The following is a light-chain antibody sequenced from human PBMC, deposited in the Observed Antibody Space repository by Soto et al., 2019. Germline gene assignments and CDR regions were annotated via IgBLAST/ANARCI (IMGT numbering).Light chain of an antibody. Sequence: QSVLTQPASVSGSPGQSITISCTGTSSDVGSYNLVSWYQQHPGKAPKLMIYEVSNRPSGVSNRFSGSKSGNTASLTISGLQAEDEADYYCTSYSRYSVLVFGGGTKVTVL. CDR3: TSYSRYSVLV. V-gene: IGLV2-14*02. J-gene: IGLJ3*02. CDR2: EVS. CDR1: SSDVGSYNL.